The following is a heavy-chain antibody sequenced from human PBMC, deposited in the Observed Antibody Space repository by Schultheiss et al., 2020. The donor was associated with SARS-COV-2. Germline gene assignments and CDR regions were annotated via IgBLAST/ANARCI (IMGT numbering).Heavy chain of an antibody. V-gene: IGHV4-34*01. CDR1: GGSFSGYY. CDR2: IYHSGST. J-gene: IGHJ5*02. D-gene: IGHD1-7*01. Sequence: SETLSLTCAVYGGSFSGYYWSWIRQPPGKGLEWIGSIYHSGSTYYNPSLKSRVTISVDTSKNQFSLKLSSVTAADTAVYYCARGSGTTTSEVWFDPWGQGTLVTVSS. CDR3: ARGSGTTTSEVWFDP.